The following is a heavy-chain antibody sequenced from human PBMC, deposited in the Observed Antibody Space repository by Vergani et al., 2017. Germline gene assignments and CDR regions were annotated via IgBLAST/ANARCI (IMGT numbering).Heavy chain of an antibody. V-gene: IGHV3-7*04. CDR2: IKQDGSEQ. D-gene: IGHD5-24*01. J-gene: IGHJ3*02. Sequence: EVQLVESGGGLVQPGGSLRLSCAASGFTFSSYWMRWVRQAPGKGLEWVANIKQDGSEQYYVDSVKGRFTISRDNAKNSLYLQMNSLRAEDTAVYYCARDHTTGGWLQSTSVDAFDIWGQGTMVSVSS. CDR3: ARDHTTGGWLQSTSVDAFDI. CDR1: GFTFSSYW.